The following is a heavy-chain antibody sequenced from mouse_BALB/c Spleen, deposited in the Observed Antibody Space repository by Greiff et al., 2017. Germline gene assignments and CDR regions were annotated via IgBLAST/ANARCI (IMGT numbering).Heavy chain of an antibody. CDR2: IWWDDDK. Sequence: QVTLKESGPGILKPSQTLSLTCSFSGFSLSTSGMGVGWIRQPSGKGWEWLDHIWWDDDKYYNPSLKSQLTSSKDTSRNQVFLKITSVDTAVTATCYSARSLWDYYAMDYWGQGTSVTVSS. V-gene: IGHV8-8*01. J-gene: IGHJ4*01. CDR1: GFSLSTSGMG. CDR3: ARSLWDYYAMDY.